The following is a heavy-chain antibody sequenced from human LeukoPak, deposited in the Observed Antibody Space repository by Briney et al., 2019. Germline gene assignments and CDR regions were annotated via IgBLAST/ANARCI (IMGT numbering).Heavy chain of an antibody. D-gene: IGHD3-10*02. V-gene: IGHV3-48*04. CDR3: AELGITMIGGV. Sequence: GGSLRLSCAASGFSFSTYWMTWVRQAPGKGLEWVSYISSSGSTIYYADSVKGRFTISRDNAKNSLYLQMNSLRAEDTAVYYCAELGITMIGGVWGKGTTVTISS. CDR1: GFSFSTYW. J-gene: IGHJ6*04. CDR2: ISSSGSTI.